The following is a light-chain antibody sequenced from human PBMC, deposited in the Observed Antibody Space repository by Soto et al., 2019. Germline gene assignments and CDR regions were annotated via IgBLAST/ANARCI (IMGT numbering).Light chain of an antibody. J-gene: IGLJ1*01. CDR1: SSVVGGYNY. CDR2: DVS. CDR3: SSYTRGSTYV. Sequence: QSTLTQPASVSGSPGQSITISCTGTSSVVGGYNYVSWYRQHPGRAPKLMIYDVSNRPSGVSNRFSGSKSGNTASRTISGLQAEDEADYYCSSYTRGSTYVFGTGTKVTGL. V-gene: IGLV2-14*01.